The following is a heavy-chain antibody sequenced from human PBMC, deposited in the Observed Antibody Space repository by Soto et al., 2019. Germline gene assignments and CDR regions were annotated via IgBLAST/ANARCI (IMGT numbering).Heavy chain of an antibody. CDR1: VFTFSSSW. V-gene: IGHV3-74*01. J-gene: IGHJ4*02. D-gene: IGHD1-20*01. Sequence: GGSLRLSCAASVFTFSSSWMHWVRQAPGKGLEWFSRIYSDGSITNYADSVKGRFTISIDNVKNTLYLQMNSLRVEDTAVYYCARPGITGTTGDYWGQGTLVTVSS. CDR3: ARPGITGTTGDY. CDR2: IYSDGSIT.